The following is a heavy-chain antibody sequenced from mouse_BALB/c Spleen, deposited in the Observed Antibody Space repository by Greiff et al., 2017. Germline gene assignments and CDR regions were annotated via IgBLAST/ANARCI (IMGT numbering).Heavy chain of an antibody. V-gene: IGHV3-2*02. Sequence: EVNLVESGPGLVKPSQSLSLTCTVTGYSITSDYAWNWIRQFPGNKLEWMGYISYSGSTSYNPSLKSRISITRDTSKNQFFLQLNSVTTEDTATYYCASLLRLSYAMDYWGQGTSVTVSS. CDR1: GYSITSDYA. D-gene: IGHD1-2*01. CDR3: ASLLRLSYAMDY. CDR2: ISYSGST. J-gene: IGHJ4*01.